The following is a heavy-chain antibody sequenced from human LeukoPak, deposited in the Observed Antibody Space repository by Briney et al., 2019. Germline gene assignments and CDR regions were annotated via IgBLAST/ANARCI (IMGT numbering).Heavy chain of an antibody. CDR2: IYWNGGST. V-gene: IGHV3-20*01. D-gene: IGHD3-16*02. CDR3: ARERYYLGGVIVTGPNRLDY. J-gene: IGHJ4*02. Sequence: GGSVTHLCAVWGLRFHDYGMLWLRPAPGKGVVGVSGIYWNGGSTPRVDSVKGRFTISRDNAKNSQYMQMNSLRAEDTALYHCARERYYLGGVIVTGPNRLDYWGQGTLVTDPS. CDR1: GLRFHDYG.